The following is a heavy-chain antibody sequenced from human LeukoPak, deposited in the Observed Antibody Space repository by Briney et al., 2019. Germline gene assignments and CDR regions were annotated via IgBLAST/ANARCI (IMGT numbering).Heavy chain of an antibody. V-gene: IGHV4-61*02. J-gene: IGHJ3*02. Sequence: SETLSLTCTVSGGSINTGSYYWSWIRQPAGKGLVWIGRIYTSGSTNYNPSLKSRVTMSVDTSKNQFSLKLSSVTAADTAVYYCARENYGDYDSYDAFDIWGQGTMVTVSS. CDR3: ARENYGDYDSYDAFDI. D-gene: IGHD4-17*01. CDR1: GGSINTGSYY. CDR2: IYTSGST.